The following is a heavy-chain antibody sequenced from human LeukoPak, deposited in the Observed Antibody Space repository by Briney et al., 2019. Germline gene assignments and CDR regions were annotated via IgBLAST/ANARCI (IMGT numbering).Heavy chain of an antibody. J-gene: IGHJ4*02. V-gene: IGHV3-7*03. CDR3: ARAYDYGVQLGDY. CDR1: GFTFSSYW. D-gene: IGHD4-17*01. CDR2: IKQDGSEK. Sequence: GGSLRLSCAASGFTFSSYWMSWVRQAPGKGLEWVANIKQDGSEKYYVDSVKGRFTISRDNAKNSLYLQMNSLRAEDTAVYYCARAYDYGVQLGDYWGQGTLVTVSS.